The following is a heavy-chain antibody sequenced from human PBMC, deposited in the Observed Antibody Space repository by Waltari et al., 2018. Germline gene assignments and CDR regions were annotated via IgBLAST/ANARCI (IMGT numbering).Heavy chain of an antibody. CDR3: ARASTAIFGVVIIGYNI. CDR2: IYNSGTT. CDR1: GDSIMKNNYH. J-gene: IGHJ3*01. D-gene: IGHD3-3*01. Sequence: QLQESGPGLVKPSETVSLTCSVSGDSIMKNNYHWCWIRQPPGKGLEWIGSIYNSGTTYYNPSLKSRVTISLDASRNQFSLRLSSVTAADTAVYYCARASTAIFGVVIIGYNIWGQGTVVTVSS. V-gene: IGHV4-39*07.